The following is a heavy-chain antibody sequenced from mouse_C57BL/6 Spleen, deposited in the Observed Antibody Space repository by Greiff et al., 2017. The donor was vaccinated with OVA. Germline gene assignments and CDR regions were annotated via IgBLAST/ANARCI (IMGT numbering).Heavy chain of an antibody. D-gene: IGHD3-2*02. J-gene: IGHJ2*01. V-gene: IGHV5-9-1*02. CDR1: GFTFSSYA. CDR3: TRSQTAQAFFDY. CDR2: ISSGGDYI. Sequence: EVQRVESGEGLVKPGGSLKLSCAASGFTFSSYAMSWVRQTPEKRLEWVAYISSGGDYIYYADPVKGRFTISRDNARNTLYLQMSSLKSEDTAMYYCTRSQTAQAFFDYWGQGTTLTVSS.